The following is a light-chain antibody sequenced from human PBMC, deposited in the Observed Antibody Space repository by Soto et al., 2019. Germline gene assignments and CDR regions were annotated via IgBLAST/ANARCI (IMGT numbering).Light chain of an antibody. CDR1: QSVSSN. CDR3: QQYNNWLRT. Sequence: EIVLTQSPATLSVSPGERVTLSCRASQSVSSNLAWYQQKPGQAPRLLIYGASTRATGIPARFSGSGSGTEFTLTISSLQSEDFAVYYCQQYNNWLRTFGQGTKVDIK. V-gene: IGKV3-15*01. J-gene: IGKJ1*01. CDR2: GAS.